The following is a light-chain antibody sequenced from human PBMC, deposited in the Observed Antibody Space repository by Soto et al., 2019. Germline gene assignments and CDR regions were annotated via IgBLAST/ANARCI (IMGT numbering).Light chain of an antibody. CDR2: EGS. CDR3: CSYAGSSTSPYV. V-gene: IGLV2-23*01. CDR1: SSDVGSYNL. Sequence: QPVLTQPASVSGSPGQSNTISCTGTSSDVGSYNLVSWYQQHPGKAPKLMIYEGSKRPSGVSNRFSGSKSGNTASLTISGLQAEDEADYYCCSYAGSSTSPYVFGTGTKLTVL. J-gene: IGLJ1*01.